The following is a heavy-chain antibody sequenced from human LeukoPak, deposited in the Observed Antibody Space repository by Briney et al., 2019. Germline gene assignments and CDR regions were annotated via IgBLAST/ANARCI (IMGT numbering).Heavy chain of an antibody. CDR1: GGSISSYY. CDR3: ARRTAPLDY. V-gene: IGHV4-4*09. CDR2: IHSSGYT. D-gene: IGHD5-18*01. J-gene: IGHJ4*02. Sequence: SETLSLTCTVSGGSISSYYWSWIRQPPGQGLEWIAYIHSSGYTNYNPSLKSRVTISVDTSKNQFSLKVTSVTAADTAVYYCARRTAPLDYWGQGTLVTVSS.